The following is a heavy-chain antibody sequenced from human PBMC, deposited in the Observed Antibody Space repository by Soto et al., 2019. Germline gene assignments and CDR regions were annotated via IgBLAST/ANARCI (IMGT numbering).Heavy chain of an antibody. J-gene: IGHJ6*02. CDR2: ISWDGGST. D-gene: IGHD2-2*01. CDR3: AKSGASAMNYRIDV. V-gene: IGHV3-43D*03. CDR1: GFTFDDYA. Sequence: GGSLRLSCAASGFTFDDYAMHWVRQDPGKGLEWVSLISWDGGSTYYADSVKGLFTISRDNSKNSLYLQMNSLRAEDTALYYCAKSGASAMNYRIDVCGQGTTVSVSS.